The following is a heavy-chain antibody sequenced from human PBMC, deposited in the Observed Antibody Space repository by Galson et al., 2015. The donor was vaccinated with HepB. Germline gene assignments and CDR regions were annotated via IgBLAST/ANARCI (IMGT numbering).Heavy chain of an antibody. CDR1: GGSISSGGYS. D-gene: IGHD4-17*01. CDR2: IYHSGST. J-gene: IGHJ6*02. Sequence: TLSLTCAVSGGSISSGGYSWSWIRQPPGKGLEWIGYIYHSGSTYYNPSLKSRVTISVDRSKNQFSLKLSSVTAADTAVYYCARGPLLRLHLHYYYGMDVWGQGTTVTVSS. CDR3: ARGPLLRLHLHYYYGMDV. V-gene: IGHV4-30-2*01.